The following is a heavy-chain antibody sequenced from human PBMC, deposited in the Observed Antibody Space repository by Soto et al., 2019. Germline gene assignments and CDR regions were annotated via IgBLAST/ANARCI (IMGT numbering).Heavy chain of an antibody. CDR3: ARTSTSGPRFDQ. CDR1: GRTIGTSNW. J-gene: IGHJ4*02. V-gene: IGHV4-4*02. CDR2: VYHSGST. Sequence: SETLSLTCAVSGRTIGTSNWWSWVRQPPEKGLEWFGVVYHSGSTTYNPSFKSRVAMSVDKSKNQFSLKLNSVTAADTALYYCARTSTSGPRFDQCGQGSLVAVSS. D-gene: IGHD1-1*01.